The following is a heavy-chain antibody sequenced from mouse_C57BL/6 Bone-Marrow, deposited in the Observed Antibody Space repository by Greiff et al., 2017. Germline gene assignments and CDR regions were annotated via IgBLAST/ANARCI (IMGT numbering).Heavy chain of an antibody. CDR2: INPNNGGT. CDR3: ESLWADYAMDY. V-gene: IGHV1-26*01. Sequence: VQLQQSGPELVKPGASVKISCKASGYTFTDYYMNWVKQSHGKSLEWIGDINPNNGGTSYNQKFKGKATLTVDKSSSTAYMELRILTSEDSAVYYCESLWADYAMDYWGQGTSVTVSS. J-gene: IGHJ4*01. CDR1: GYTFTDYY. D-gene: IGHD6-2*01.